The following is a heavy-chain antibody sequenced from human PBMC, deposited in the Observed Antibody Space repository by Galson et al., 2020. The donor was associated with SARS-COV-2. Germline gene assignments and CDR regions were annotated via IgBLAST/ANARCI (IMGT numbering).Heavy chain of an antibody. V-gene: IGHV4-34*01. Sequence: SQASETLSLTCTIYGGSFSDYYWSWIRQRPGKGLEWIGEINHSGGTNYNPSLKSRVTMSVDTSKNQFSLNLNSVTAADTALYYCARVGYTGYNYREYFQDWGQGTLVTVSS. CDR3: ARVGYTGYNYREYFQD. D-gene: IGHD5-12*01. CDR1: GGSFSDYY. CDR2: INHSGGT. J-gene: IGHJ1*01.